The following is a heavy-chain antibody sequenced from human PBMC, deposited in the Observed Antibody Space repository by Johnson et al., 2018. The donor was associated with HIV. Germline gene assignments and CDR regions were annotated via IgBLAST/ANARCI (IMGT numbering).Heavy chain of an antibody. D-gene: IGHD6-13*01. V-gene: IGHV3-30*19. CDR3: ARGVKQQLSVVDAFDI. J-gene: IGHJ3*02. Sequence: VQLVESGGGVVQPGGSLRLSCVASGFTFSTYGMHWVRQAPGKGLEWAAVISYDGSNKYYADSVKGRFTISRDNSKNTLYLQMGSLRAEDMAVYFCARGVKQQLSVVDAFDIWGQGTMVTVSS. CDR2: ISYDGSNK. CDR1: GFTFSTYG.